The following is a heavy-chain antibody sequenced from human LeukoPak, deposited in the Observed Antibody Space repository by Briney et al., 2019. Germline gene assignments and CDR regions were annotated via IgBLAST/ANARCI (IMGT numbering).Heavy chain of an antibody. CDR2: IQTKSDGATV. V-gene: IGHV3-15*01. Sequence: RGGSPRLSCAASGFTFNTAWMCWVRQLPGKGLEWVGRIQTKSDGATVSYPIPVKGRVTISRDDTKNTVSLQIDDVRTEDTAVYYCTVLSGWHFDYWGQGTQVTVSP. CDR3: TVLSGWHFDY. J-gene: IGHJ4*02. D-gene: IGHD6-19*01. CDR1: GFTFNTAW.